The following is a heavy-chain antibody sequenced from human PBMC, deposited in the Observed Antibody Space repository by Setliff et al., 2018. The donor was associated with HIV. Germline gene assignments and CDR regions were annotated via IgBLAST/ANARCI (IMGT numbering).Heavy chain of an antibody. V-gene: IGHV4-39*02. CDR2: IYYTGNT. J-gene: IGHJ4*02. CDR3: ARLGSGWNWVTRIDY. D-gene: IGHD6-19*01. CDR1: GDSLSGSGFY. Sequence: KTSETLSLTCNVSGDSLSGSGFYWGWLRQPPGKGLQWIGSIYYTGNTFYNLSLTSRVTISLDTSKNLFFLTLRSVTAADTAVYYCARLGSGWNWVTRIDYWGRGTLVTVS.